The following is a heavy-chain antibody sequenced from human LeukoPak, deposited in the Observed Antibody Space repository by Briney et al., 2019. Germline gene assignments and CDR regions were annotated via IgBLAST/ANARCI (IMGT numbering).Heavy chain of an antibody. CDR1: GYTFTSYY. D-gene: IGHD2-15*01. Sequence: ASVRVSCKASGYTFTSYYMHWVRQAPGQGLEWMGWINPNSGGTNYAQKFQGRVTMTRDTSISTAYMELSRLRSDDTAVYYCARGYCSGGSCFRGSLYNWFDPWGQGTLVTVSS. J-gene: IGHJ5*02. CDR2: INPNSGGT. V-gene: IGHV1-2*02. CDR3: ARGYCSGGSCFRGSLYNWFDP.